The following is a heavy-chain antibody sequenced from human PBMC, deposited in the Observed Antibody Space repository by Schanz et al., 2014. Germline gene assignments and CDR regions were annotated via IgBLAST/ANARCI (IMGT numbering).Heavy chain of an antibody. CDR3: AKDQGSYGSGSYSYFDY. J-gene: IGHJ4*02. CDR2: ISYDGSNK. CDR1: GFTFSNHA. V-gene: IGHV3-30-3*01. Sequence: VQLVESGGGLVQPGGSLRLSCAASGFTFSNHALSWVRQAPGKGLEWVAFISYDGSNKYYADSVKGRFTISRDNSKNTLYLQMNSLRAEDTAVYYCAKDQGSYGSGSYSYFDYWGQGTLATVSS. D-gene: IGHD3-10*01.